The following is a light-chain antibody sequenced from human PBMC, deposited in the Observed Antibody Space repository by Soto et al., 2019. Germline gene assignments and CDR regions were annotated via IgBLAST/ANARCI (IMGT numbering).Light chain of an antibody. Sequence: QSALTQPASVSGSPGQSITISCTGTSSDVGGYNYVSWYQQHPGKAHKLMSSEVSNRPSGVSNRFSGSKSGNTASLTISGLQAEDEADYYCSSYTSSSTLVVFGGGTKLTVL. V-gene: IGLV2-14*01. CDR3: SSYTSSSTLVV. CDR2: EVS. J-gene: IGLJ2*01. CDR1: SSDVGGYNY.